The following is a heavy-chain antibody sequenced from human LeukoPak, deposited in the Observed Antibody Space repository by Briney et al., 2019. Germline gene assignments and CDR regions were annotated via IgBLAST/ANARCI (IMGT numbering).Heavy chain of an antibody. J-gene: IGHJ4*02. V-gene: IGHV1-3*01. D-gene: IGHD4-17*01. CDR1: GYTFTSYA. CDR3: ARGLATVTTLGY. CDR2: INAGNGNT. Sequence: ASVKVSCKASGYTFTSYAMHWVRQAPGQRLEWMGWINAGNGNTKYSQKFQDRVTITRDTSASTAYMELSSLRSEDTAVYYCARGLATVTTLGYWGQGTLVTVSS.